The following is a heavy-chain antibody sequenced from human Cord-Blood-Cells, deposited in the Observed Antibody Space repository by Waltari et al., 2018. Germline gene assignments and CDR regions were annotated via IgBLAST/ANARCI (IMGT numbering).Heavy chain of an antibody. CDR2: ISWDGGST. D-gene: IGHD6-6*01. CDR3: AKDSSSSFDY. V-gene: IGHV3-43*01. Sequence: EEQLVETGGVVVQPGGSLRLSCAASGFTFDDFTMHWVRQDPVKGLEWVSLISWDGGSTYYADSVKGRFTISRDNSKNSLYLQMNSLRTEDTALYYCAKDSSSSFDYWGQGTLVTVSS. J-gene: IGHJ4*02. CDR1: GFTFDDFT.